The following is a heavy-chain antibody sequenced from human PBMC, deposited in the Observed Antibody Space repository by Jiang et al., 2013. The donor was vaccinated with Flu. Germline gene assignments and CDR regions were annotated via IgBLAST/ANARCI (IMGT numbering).Heavy chain of an antibody. J-gene: IGHJ4*02. CDR2: AYYRSQWYI. CDR3: VRGAGAADY. V-gene: IGHV6-1*01. CDR1: GDSVSSNSAA. Sequence: GPVKPSQTLSLTCAISGDSVSSNSAAWNWIRQSPSRGLEWLGRAYYRSQWYIDYAMTVKGRIIVTPDTSKNQFSLQLNSVTPQDTAVYYCVRGAGAADYWGQGTLVTVSS. D-gene: IGHD2-15*01.